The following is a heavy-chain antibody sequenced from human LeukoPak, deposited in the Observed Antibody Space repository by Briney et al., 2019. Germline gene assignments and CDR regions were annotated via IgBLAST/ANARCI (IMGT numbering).Heavy chain of an antibody. CDR1: GVSFSDYF. D-gene: IGHD6-13*01. CDR3: ARGRASRNNWFDP. Sequence: SETLSLTCAVYGVSFSDYFWSWIRQPPGKGLEWIGYIYHSGSTYYNPSLKSRVTISVDRSKNQFSLKLSSVTAADTAVYYCARGRASRNNWFDPWGQGTLVTVSS. CDR2: IYHSGST. J-gene: IGHJ5*02. V-gene: IGHV4-34*01.